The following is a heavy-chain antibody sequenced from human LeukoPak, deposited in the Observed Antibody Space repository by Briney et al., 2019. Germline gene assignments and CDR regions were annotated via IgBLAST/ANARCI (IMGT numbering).Heavy chain of an antibody. Sequence: GGSLRLSCAASGFAFSKYWMSWVRQAPGKGLEWVANIKEDGSIEDYADSVKGRFTVSRDNAKNSLYLQMNSLRVEDTAVYYCVSQQLAPPWGQGSLVSVSS. CDR1: GFAFSKYW. J-gene: IGHJ5*02. D-gene: IGHD5-24*01. CDR3: VSQQLAPP. V-gene: IGHV3-7*01. CDR2: IKEDGSIE.